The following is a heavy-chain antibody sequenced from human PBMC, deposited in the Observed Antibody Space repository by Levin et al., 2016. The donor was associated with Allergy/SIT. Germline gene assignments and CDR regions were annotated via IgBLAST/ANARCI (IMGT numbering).Heavy chain of an antibody. CDR3: ARPAYSGSHWDAFDI. D-gene: IGHD1-26*01. J-gene: IGHJ3*02. V-gene: IGHV5-51*01. CDR2: IYPGDSDT. Sequence: VRQMPGKGLEWMGIIYPGDSDTRYSPSFQGQVTISADKSISTAYLQWSSLKASDTAMYYCARPAYSGSHWDAFDIWGQGTMVTVSS.